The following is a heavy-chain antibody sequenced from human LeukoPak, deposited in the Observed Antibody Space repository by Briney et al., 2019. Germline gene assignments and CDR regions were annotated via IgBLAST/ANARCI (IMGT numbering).Heavy chain of an antibody. D-gene: IGHD2-15*01. CDR2: ISGSGGST. Sequence: GGSLRLSCAASGFTFSSYAMNWVRQAPGKGLEWVSAISGSGGSTYYADSVKGRFTISRDNSKNTLYLQMNSLRAEDTAVYYCAQAAAGYCSGGSCYSSADYFDYWGQGTLVTVSS. V-gene: IGHV3-23*01. CDR1: GFTFSSYA. CDR3: AQAAAGYCSGGSCYSSADYFDY. J-gene: IGHJ4*02.